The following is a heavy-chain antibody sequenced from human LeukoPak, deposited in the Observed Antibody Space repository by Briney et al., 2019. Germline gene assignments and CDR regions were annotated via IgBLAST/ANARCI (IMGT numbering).Heavy chain of an antibody. CDR1: GGTFSSYT. Sequence: SVKVSCKASGGTFSSYTISWVRQAPGQGLEWMGRIIPILGIANYAQKSQGRVTITADKSTSTAYMELSSLRSEDTAVYYCASGGYCSCTSCYTEFDYWGQGTLLTVSS. CDR2: IIPILGIA. D-gene: IGHD2-2*02. J-gene: IGHJ4*02. V-gene: IGHV1-69*02. CDR3: ASGGYCSCTSCYTEFDY.